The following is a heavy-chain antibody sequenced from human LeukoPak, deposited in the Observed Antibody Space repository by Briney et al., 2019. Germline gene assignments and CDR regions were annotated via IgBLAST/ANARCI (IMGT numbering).Heavy chain of an antibody. V-gene: IGHV5-51*01. J-gene: IGHJ4*02. Sequence: GESLKISCKGSGYRFTSYWIGWVRQMPGKGLEWMGITYPGDSDTTYSPSFQGQVTISADKSISTAYLQWSSLKASDTAMYYCARGEMRYCTGGSCYDYWGQGTLVSVSS. CDR3: ARGEMRYCTGGSCYDY. D-gene: IGHD2-15*01. CDR2: TYPGDSDT. CDR1: GYRFTSYW.